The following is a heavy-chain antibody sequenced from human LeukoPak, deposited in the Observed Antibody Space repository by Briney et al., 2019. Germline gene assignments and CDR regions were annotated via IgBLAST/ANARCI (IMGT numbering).Heavy chain of an antibody. CDR2: ISYDGSNK. Sequence: GGSLRLSCAASGFTFSSYAMHWVRQAPGKGLEWVAVISYDGSNKYYADSVKGRFTISRDNFKNTLYLQMNSLTAEDTAVYYCAKVRWGSDNALDSWGQGTLVTGSS. D-gene: IGHD3-16*01. CDR1: GFTFSSYA. V-gene: IGHV3-30*04. J-gene: IGHJ4*02. CDR3: AKVRWGSDNALDS.